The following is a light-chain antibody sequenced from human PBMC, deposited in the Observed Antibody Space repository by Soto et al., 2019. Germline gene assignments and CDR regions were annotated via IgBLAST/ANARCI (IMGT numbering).Light chain of an antibody. J-gene: IGLJ1*01. CDR3: QSYDSSLSAYV. Sequence: QSVLTQPPSVSGAPGQRVTISCTGSSSAIGGGSDVHWYQQLPGTAPKLLIYVNSNRPSGIPDRFSGSESGTSASLAITGLQAEDEADYYCQSYDSSLSAYVFGTGTKLTVL. CDR1: SSAIGGGSD. V-gene: IGLV1-40*01. CDR2: VNS.